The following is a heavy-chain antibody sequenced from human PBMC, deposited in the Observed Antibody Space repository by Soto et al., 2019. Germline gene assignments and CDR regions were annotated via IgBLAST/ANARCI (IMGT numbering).Heavy chain of an antibody. CDR3: ARGARRYSYYGMDV. D-gene: IGHD6-6*01. CDR1: GGTFSSYA. CDR2: IIPIFGTA. V-gene: IGHV1-69*12. J-gene: IGHJ6*02. Sequence: QVQLVQSGAEVKKPGSSVKVSCKASGGTFSSYAISWVRQAPGQGLEWMGGIIPIFGTANYAQKLQGRVTITADESTSTAYMELSSLRSEDTAVYYCARGARRYSYYGMDVWGQGTTVTVSS.